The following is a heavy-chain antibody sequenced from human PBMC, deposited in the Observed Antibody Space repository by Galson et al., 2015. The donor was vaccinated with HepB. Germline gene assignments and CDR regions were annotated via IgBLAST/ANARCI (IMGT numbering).Heavy chain of an antibody. J-gene: IGHJ4*02. D-gene: IGHD3-10*01. Sequence: SVKVSCKVSGYTLTELSMHWVRQAPGKGLEWMGGFDPEDGETIYAQKFQGRVTMTEDTSTDTAYMELSSLRSGDTAVYYCATVRYGSGSYPFDYWGQGTLVTVSS. CDR3: ATVRYGSGSYPFDY. CDR2: FDPEDGET. CDR1: GYTLTELS. V-gene: IGHV1-24*01.